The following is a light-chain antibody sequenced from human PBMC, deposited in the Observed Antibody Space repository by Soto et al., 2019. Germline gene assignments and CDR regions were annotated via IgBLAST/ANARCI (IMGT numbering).Light chain of an antibody. V-gene: IGLV2-23*02. CDR3: CTYAGHVPK. CDR2: EVD. J-gene: IGLJ2*01. Sequence: QSALAQPASVSGSPGQSITISCAGTTSDVAYYDLVSWYQQHPGRAPKLLIYEVDKRPSGISVRFSGSKSGATASLTISGLLPEDEAVYFCCTYAGHVPKFGGGTK. CDR1: TSDVAYYDL.